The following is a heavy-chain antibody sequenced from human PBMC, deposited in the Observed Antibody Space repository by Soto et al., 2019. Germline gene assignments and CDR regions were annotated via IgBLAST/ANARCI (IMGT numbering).Heavy chain of an antibody. CDR2: ISAYNGNT. CDR1: GYTFTSYG. Sequence: ASVKVSCKASGYTFTSYGISWVRQAPGQGLEWMGWISAYNGNTNYAQKLQGRVTMTTDTSTSTAYMELSSLRSEDTAVYYCAASYCSGGSCYRLYWGQGTLVTVSS. J-gene: IGHJ4*02. D-gene: IGHD2-15*01. V-gene: IGHV1-18*04. CDR3: AASYCSGGSCYRLY.